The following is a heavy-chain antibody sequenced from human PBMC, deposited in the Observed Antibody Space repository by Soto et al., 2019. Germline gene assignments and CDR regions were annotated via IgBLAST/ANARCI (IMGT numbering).Heavy chain of an antibody. CDR2: IFHSGST. CDR1: GDSITSGGYY. Sequence: QVQLQESGPGLVKPSQTLSLTCTVSGDSITSGGYYYSWIRQHPGQGLEWIGYIFHSGSTLSNPSLRGRVTLSADPSKNHLSLKLTSVTAADTAVYFCVRGGISGHWFDPWGQGTLVTVSA. J-gene: IGHJ5*02. CDR3: VRGGISGHWFDP. D-gene: IGHD3-3*02. V-gene: IGHV4-31*03.